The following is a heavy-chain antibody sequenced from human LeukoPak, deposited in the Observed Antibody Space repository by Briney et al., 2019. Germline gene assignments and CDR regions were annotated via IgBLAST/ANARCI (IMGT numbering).Heavy chain of an antibody. Sequence: GRSLRLSCAASGFTFSSYAMHWVRQAPGKGLEWVAVISYDGSNKYYADSVKGRFTISRDNSKNTLYLQMNSLRAEDTAVYYCARDTYRGDAFDIWGQGTMVTVSS. CDR1: GFTFSSYA. CDR2: ISYDGSNK. CDR3: ARDTYRGDAFDI. V-gene: IGHV3-30-3*01. D-gene: IGHD3-16*01. J-gene: IGHJ3*02.